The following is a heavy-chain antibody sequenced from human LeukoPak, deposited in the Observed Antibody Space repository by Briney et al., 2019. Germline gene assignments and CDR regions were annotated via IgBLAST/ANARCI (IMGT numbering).Heavy chain of an antibody. J-gene: IGHJ5*02. CDR3: ATQNLARFDP. CDR2: IIPIFGTA. Sequence: ASVKVSCKASGGTFSSYAISWVQQAPGQGLEWMGGIIPIFGTANYAQKFQGRVTITADESTSTAYMELSSLRSEDTAVYYCATQNLARFDPWGQGTLVTVSS. CDR1: GGTFSSYA. V-gene: IGHV1-69*13. D-gene: IGHD1-7*01.